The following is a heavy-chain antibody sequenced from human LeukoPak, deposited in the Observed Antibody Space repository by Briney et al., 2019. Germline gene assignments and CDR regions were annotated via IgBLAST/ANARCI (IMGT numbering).Heavy chain of an antibody. V-gene: IGHV4-38-2*02. CDR2: IYHSGST. CDR1: GYSISSGYY. Sequence: PSETLSLTCTVSGYSISSGYYWGWIRQPPGKGLEWIGSIYHSGSTYYNPSLKSRVTISVDTSKNQFSLKLSSVTAADTAVYYCARASWAYSPFDSWGQGTLVTVSS. CDR3: ARASWAYSPFDS. D-gene: IGHD2-21*01. J-gene: IGHJ4*02.